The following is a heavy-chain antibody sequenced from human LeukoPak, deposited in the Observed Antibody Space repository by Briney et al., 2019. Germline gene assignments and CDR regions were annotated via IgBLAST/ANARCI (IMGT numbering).Heavy chain of an antibody. CDR2: IREDGSET. CDR3: ARKDLEAYWYFDL. V-gene: IGHV3-7*01. J-gene: IGHJ2*01. Sequence: GGSLRLSCAASGFTFRSHWMNWVRQAPGKGLEWVANIREDGSETYYVDSVKGRFTISRDNAKNSLILQMDSLRVDDTAVYYCARKDLEAYWYFDLRGRGTLVTVSS. CDR1: GFTFRSHW. D-gene: IGHD3-16*01.